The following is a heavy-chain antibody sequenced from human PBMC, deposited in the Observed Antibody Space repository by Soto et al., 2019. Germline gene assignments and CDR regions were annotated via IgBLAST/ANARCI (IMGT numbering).Heavy chain of an antibody. D-gene: IGHD3-3*01. J-gene: IGHJ3*02. CDR1: GFTFSSYS. CDR2: ISSSSSYI. CDR3: AKLSEYDFWSGYYTGPDAFDI. Sequence: GGSLRLSCAASGFTFSSYSMNWVRQAPGKGLERVSSISSSSSYIYYADSVKGRFTISRDNSKNTLYLQMNSLRAEDTAVYYFAKLSEYDFWSGYYTGPDAFDIWGQGTMVT. V-gene: IGHV3-21*04.